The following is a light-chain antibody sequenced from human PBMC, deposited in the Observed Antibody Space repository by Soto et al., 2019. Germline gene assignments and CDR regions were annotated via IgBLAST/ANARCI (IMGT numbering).Light chain of an antibody. CDR1: SSNIGGNL. CDR3: CSSAPSRTFV. CDR2: EGS. Sequence: QSVLTQPPSASGTPGQRVTMSCSGSSSNIGGNLVTWYQHLPGTAPKLIIYEGSKRPSGVSNRFSGSEPDNTASLTISGLQAEDEADYYCCSSAPSRTFVFGTGTKLTVL. V-gene: IGLV1-44*01. J-gene: IGLJ1*01.